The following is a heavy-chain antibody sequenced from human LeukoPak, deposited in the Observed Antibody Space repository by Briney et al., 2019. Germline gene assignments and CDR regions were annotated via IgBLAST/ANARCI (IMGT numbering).Heavy chain of an antibody. Sequence: SETLSLTCTVSGDSISSYYWSWIRQPPGKGLEWIGYIYYSGSTNYNPSLKSRVTISVDTSKNQFSLKLSSVTAADTAVYYCARHRGYSREFDPWGQGTLVTVSS. D-gene: IGHD6-13*01. CDR1: GDSISSYY. J-gene: IGHJ5*02. CDR2: IYYSGST. V-gene: IGHV4-59*08. CDR3: ARHRGYSREFDP.